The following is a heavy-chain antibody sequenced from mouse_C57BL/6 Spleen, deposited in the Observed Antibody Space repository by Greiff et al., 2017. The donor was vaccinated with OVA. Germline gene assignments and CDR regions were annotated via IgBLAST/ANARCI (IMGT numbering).Heavy chain of an antibody. J-gene: IGHJ2*01. CDR2: IYPGDGDT. D-gene: IGHD1-1*01. CDR3: AREEGGSRDY. Sequence: VQVVESGAELVKPGASVKISCKASGYAFSSYWMNWVKQRPGKGLEWIGQIYPGDGDTNYNGKFKGKATLTADKSSSTAYMQLSSLTSEDSAVYFCAREEGGSRDYWGQGTTLTVSS. CDR1: GYAFSSYW. V-gene: IGHV1-80*01.